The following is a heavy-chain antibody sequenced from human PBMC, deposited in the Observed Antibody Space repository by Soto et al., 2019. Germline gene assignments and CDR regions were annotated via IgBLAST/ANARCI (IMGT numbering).Heavy chain of an antibody. J-gene: IGHJ4*02. CDR1: GGTFSSYA. V-gene: IGHV1-69*13. D-gene: IGHD5-18*01. CDR3: ARDLGRHSYGPYYFDY. CDR2: IIPIFGTA. Sequence: GASVKVSCKASGGTFSSYAISWVRQAPGQGLEWMGGIIPIFGTANYAQKFQGRVTITADESTSTAYMELSSLRSEDTAVYYCARDLGRHSYGPYYFDYWGQGTLVTVSS.